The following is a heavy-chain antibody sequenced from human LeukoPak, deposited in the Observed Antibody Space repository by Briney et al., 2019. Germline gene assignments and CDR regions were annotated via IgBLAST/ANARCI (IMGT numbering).Heavy chain of an antibody. J-gene: IGHJ6*03. CDR1: GGTFSSYA. CDR2: IIPIFGTA. D-gene: IGHD2-2*01. Sequence: GASVKVSCKASGGTFSSYAISWVRQAPGQGLEWMGGIIPIFGTANYAQKFQGRVTITTDESTSTAYMELSSLRSEDTAVYYCARGYCSSTSCHYYYYMDVWGKGTTVTVSS. CDR3: ARGYCSSTSCHYYYYMDV. V-gene: IGHV1-69*05.